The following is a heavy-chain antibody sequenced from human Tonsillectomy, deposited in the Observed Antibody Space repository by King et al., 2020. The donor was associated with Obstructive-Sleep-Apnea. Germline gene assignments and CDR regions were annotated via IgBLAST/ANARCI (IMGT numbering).Heavy chain of an antibody. Sequence: DVQLVESGGGLVQPGGSLRLSCAAAGFTFSSYAMSWVRQAPGKGLEWVSAISGRYGSAYYVDSVKGRFTISRDNSKNTLYLQMNSLRAEDTAVYYCAKHETGYSYGKSIDYWGQGTLVTVSS. CDR2: ISGRYGSA. D-gene: IGHD5-18*01. V-gene: IGHV3-23*04. J-gene: IGHJ4*02. CDR3: AKHETGYSYGKSIDY. CDR1: GFTFSSYA.